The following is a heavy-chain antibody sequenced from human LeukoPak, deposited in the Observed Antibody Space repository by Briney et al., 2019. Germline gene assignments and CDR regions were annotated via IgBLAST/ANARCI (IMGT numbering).Heavy chain of an antibody. CDR2: IDARSGIT. J-gene: IGHJ4*02. V-gene: IGHV3-48*01. Sequence: GGSLRLSCAASGFTFTIFGLNWVRQAPGKGPEWVSYIDARSGITYYADSVQGRFTISRDNAQESVFLQMNSLRAEDTAVYYCARGEDIVVVSSFYDYWGQGTLVTVSS. D-gene: IGHD2-15*01. CDR1: GFTFTIFG. CDR3: ARGEDIVVVSSFYDY.